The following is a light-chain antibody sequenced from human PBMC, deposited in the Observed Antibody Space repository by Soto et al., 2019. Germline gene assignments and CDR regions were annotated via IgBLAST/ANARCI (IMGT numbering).Light chain of an antibody. J-gene: IGLJ2*01. Sequence: QSVLTQPASVSGSPGQSITISCTGTSSDVGGYNYVSWYQQHPGKAPKLMIYEVSNRPSGVSNRFSGSKSGNTASLTISGLQAEDEADYYRSSYTSSSTRVFGGGTKLPVL. CDR1: SSDVGGYNY. CDR3: SSYTSSSTRV. CDR2: EVS. V-gene: IGLV2-14*01.